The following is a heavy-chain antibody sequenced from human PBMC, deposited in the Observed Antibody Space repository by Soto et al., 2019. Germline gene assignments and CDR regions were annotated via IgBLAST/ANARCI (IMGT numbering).Heavy chain of an antibody. D-gene: IGHD5-12*01. J-gene: IGHJ3*02. CDR2: IITIFGTA. Sequence: SLKVSCKASGYTFSNYGITWVRQALGQGLEWMGGIITIFGTANYAQKFQGRVRITADESTSTAYMELSSLRSEDTAVYYCAREMATISGDAFDIWGQGTMVTVSS. CDR1: GYTFSNYG. CDR3: AREMATISGDAFDI. V-gene: IGHV1-69*13.